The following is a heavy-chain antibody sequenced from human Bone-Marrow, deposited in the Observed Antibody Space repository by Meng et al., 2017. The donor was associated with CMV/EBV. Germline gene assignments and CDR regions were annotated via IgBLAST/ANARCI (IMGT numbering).Heavy chain of an antibody. CDR3: ARDGPSAYYDILMDG. Sequence: GESLKISCAASGFTFSSYWMSWVRQAPGKGLEWVANIKQDGSEKYYVDSVKGRFTISRDNAKNSLYLQMNSLRAEDTAVYYCARDGPSAYYDILMDGWGQGTTVTVSS. D-gene: IGHD3-9*01. V-gene: IGHV3-7*01. J-gene: IGHJ6*02. CDR2: IKQDGSEK. CDR1: GFTFSSYW.